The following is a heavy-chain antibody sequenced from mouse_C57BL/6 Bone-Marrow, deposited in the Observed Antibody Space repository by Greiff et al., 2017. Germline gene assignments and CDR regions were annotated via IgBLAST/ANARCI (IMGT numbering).Heavy chain of an antibody. D-gene: IGHD1-1*01. CDR3: TRDTTVVAHGYFDV. CDR2: LDPSNGDT. J-gene: IGHJ1*03. Sequence: VQLQQPGAELVRPGASVKLSCTASGFNIKDDYMHWVKQRPEQGLEWIGWLDPSNGDTEYDPKFQGKATITAATSSNPASLQLSSLTSEDTSVNYCTRDTTVVAHGYFDVWGTGTTVTVSS. CDR1: GFNIKDDY. V-gene: IGHV14-4*01.